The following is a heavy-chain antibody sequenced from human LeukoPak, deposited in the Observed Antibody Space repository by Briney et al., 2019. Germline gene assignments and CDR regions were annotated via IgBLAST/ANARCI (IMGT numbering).Heavy chain of an antibody. CDR1: GFTFSSYS. J-gene: IGHJ6*03. CDR2: ITRGSSYI. V-gene: IGHV3-21*01. CDR3: ARDPYSGNYGAYYYYMDV. Sequence: GGSLRRSCAASGFTFSSYSMNWVRQAPGQRLEWVSSITRGSSYIYYADSVKGRFTISRDNAKSSLYLQMDSLRAEDTAVYYCARDPYSGNYGAYYYYMDVWGKGTTVTISS. D-gene: IGHD1-26*01.